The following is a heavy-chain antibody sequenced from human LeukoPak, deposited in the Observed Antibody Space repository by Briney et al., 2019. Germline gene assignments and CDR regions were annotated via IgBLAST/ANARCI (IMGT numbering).Heavy chain of an antibody. CDR1: GFTFSSYA. V-gene: IGHV3-30*04. Sequence: PGRSLRLSCAASGFTFSSYAMHWVRQAPGKGLEWVAVISYDGSNKYYADSVKGRFTISRDNSKNTLYLQMNSLRAEDTAVYYCARDGSMQQLIRYYYYGMDVWSQGTTVTVSS. D-gene: IGHD6-13*01. CDR3: ARDGSMQQLIRYYYYGMDV. J-gene: IGHJ6*02. CDR2: ISYDGSNK.